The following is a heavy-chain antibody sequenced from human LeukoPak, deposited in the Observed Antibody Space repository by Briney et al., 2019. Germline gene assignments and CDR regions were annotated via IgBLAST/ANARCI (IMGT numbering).Heavy chain of an antibody. D-gene: IGHD2-2*01. V-gene: IGHV1-46*01. J-gene: IGHJ3*02. CDR3: ARDSNPAYCSSTSCSMVAFDI. CDR1: GYTFTSYY. Sequence: ASVKVSCKASGYTFTSYYMHWVRQAPGQGLEWMGIINPSGGSTSYAQKFQGRVTMTRDTSTSTVYMEPSSLRSEDTAVYYCARDSNPAYCSSTSCSMVAFDIWGQGTMVTVSS. CDR2: INPSGGST.